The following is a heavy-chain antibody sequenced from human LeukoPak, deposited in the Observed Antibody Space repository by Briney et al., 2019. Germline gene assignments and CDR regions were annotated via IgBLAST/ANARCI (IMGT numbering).Heavy chain of an antibody. D-gene: IGHD4-17*01. CDR3: AKDRGDYTDWLDP. CDR2: IRYDGSNK. V-gene: IGHV3-30*02. J-gene: IGHJ5*02. Sequence: GGSLRLSCAASRFIFSSFGMHWVRQAPGKGLEWVAFIRYDGSNKYYADSVKGRFTISRDNSKNTLYLLMNSPRPEDTAVYYCAKDRGDYTDWLDPWGQGTLVTVSS. CDR1: RFIFSSFG.